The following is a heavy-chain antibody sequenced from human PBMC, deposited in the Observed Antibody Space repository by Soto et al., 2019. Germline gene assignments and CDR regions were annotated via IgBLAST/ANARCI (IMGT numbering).Heavy chain of an antibody. CDR1: GDSISNYH. V-gene: IGHV4-59*01. J-gene: IGHJ5*02. CDR3: ARGRGSGPRGWFDT. CDR2: VDYSGTT. Sequence: KPSETLSLTCTVSGDSISNYHWSWIRRPPGKGVEGSGYVDYSGTTNYNPSLKCRVTTSVDTSKHHFPLKLNSVTAADTAVYSCARGRGSGPRGWFDTWGQVTQVTV. D-gene: IGHD6-19*01.